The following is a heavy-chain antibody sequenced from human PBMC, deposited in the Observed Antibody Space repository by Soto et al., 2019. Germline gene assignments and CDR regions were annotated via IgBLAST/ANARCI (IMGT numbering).Heavy chain of an antibody. V-gene: IGHV4-31*03. D-gene: IGHD6-6*01. Sequence: QVQLQESGPGLVKPSQTLSLTCTVSGGSISSGGYYWSWIRQHPGKGLEWIGYIYYGGSTYYTPSLKSRVTISVDTSKNHFSLKLSSVTAADTAVYYCASLSPRQEFDYWGQGSLVTVSS. CDR1: GGSISSGGYY. CDR2: IYYGGST. CDR3: ASLSPRQEFDY. J-gene: IGHJ4*02.